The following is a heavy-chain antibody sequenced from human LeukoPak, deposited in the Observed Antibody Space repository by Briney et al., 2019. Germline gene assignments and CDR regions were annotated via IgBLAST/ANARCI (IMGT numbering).Heavy chain of an antibody. V-gene: IGHV3-23*01. CDR3: AKRGVVIRVILVGFHKEAYYFES. CDR2: ISGSGGGT. Sequence: GGSLSLSCAVSGITFSNYGMTWFRQAPGKGLKWVAGISGSGGGTNYADSVKGRFTISRDNAKNTLYLQMNSLRAEDTAVYFCAKRGVVIRVILVGFHKEAYYFESWGQGALVTVSS. CDR1: GITFSNYG. J-gene: IGHJ4*02. D-gene: IGHD3/OR15-3a*01.